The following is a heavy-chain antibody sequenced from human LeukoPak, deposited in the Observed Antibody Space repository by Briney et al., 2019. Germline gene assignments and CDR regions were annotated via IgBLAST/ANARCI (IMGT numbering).Heavy chain of an antibody. Sequence: SGPTLVNPTQTLTLTCTFSGFSLSTSGVGVGWIRQPPGKALEWLALIYWDDDKRYSPSLKSRLTITKDTSKNQVVLTMTNMDPVDTATYYCAHFMTDDYGDYQYFQHWGQGTLVTVSS. CDR3: AHFMTDDYGDYQYFQH. CDR1: GFSLSTSGVG. D-gene: IGHD4-17*01. J-gene: IGHJ1*01. V-gene: IGHV2-5*02. CDR2: IYWDDDK.